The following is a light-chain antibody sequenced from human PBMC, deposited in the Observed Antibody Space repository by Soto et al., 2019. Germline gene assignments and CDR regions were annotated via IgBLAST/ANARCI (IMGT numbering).Light chain of an antibody. V-gene: IGKV3-20*01. CDR1: QSVSSSY. J-gene: IGKJ2*01. CDR2: GAS. Sequence: EIVLTQSPGTLSLSPGERATLSCRASQSVSSSYLAWYQQKPGQAPRLLIYGASSRATGIPDRFSGSGSGTDFTLTISRLEPEDFAVYYCQQYTXGQ. CDR3: QQYT.